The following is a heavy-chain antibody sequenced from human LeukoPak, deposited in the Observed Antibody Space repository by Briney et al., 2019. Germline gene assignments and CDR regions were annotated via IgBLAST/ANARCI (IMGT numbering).Heavy chain of an antibody. CDR1: GFTFSSYE. Sequence: GGSLRLSCAASGFTFSSYEMNWVRQAPGKGLEWVSYISSSGSTIYYADSVKGRFTISRDNAKNSLYLKMNSLRAEDTAVYYCARARITENRYYYYGMDVWGQGTTVTVSS. CDR2: ISSSGSTI. V-gene: IGHV3-48*03. D-gene: IGHD3-10*01. J-gene: IGHJ6*02. CDR3: ARARITENRYYYYGMDV.